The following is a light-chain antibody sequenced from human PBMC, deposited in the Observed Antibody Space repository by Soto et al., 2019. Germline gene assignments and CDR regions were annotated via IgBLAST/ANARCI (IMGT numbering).Light chain of an antibody. CDR3: TSYEGGNNV. Sequence: QSVLTQPPSASGSPGQSVTISCTGTSSDVGGYNFVSWYQQYPGKVPKLMVYEVNKRPSGVPDRFSGSKSGNTASLTVSGLQAEDEADYYCTSYEGGNNVFGTGTKVTVL. CDR1: SSDVGGYNF. CDR2: EVN. V-gene: IGLV2-8*01. J-gene: IGLJ1*01.